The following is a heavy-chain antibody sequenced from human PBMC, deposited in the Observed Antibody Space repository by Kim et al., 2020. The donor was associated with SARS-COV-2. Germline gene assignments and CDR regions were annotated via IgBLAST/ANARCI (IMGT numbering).Heavy chain of an antibody. CDR2: ISYDGSNK. V-gene: IGHV3-33*05. J-gene: IGHJ6*02. D-gene: IGHD6-13*01. CDR1: GFTFSSYG. CDR3: ARDRSTSSSWQRYYYYGMDV. Sequence: GGSLRLSCAASGFTFSSYGMHWVRQAPGKGLEWVAVISYDGSNKYYADSVKGRFTISRDNSKNTLYLQMNSLRAEDTAVYYCARDRSTSSSWQRYYYYGMDVWGQGTTVTVSS.